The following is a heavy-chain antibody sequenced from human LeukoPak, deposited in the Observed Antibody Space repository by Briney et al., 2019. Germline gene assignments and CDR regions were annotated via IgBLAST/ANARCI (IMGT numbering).Heavy chain of an antibody. CDR3: AKRGGEVRATYTWFAP. Sequence: GRSLRLSCVASGITFKSYAMHWVRQAPGKGLEWVAAISYDGSNEYYADSVKGRFTISRDNSKNTLYLQMNSLRVEDTAVYYCAKRGGEVRATYTWFAPWGQGTLVTVSS. CDR1: GITFKSYA. J-gene: IGHJ5*02. CDR2: ISYDGSNE. V-gene: IGHV3-30*04.